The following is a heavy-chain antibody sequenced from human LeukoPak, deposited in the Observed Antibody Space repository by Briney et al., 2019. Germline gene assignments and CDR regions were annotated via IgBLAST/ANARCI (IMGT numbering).Heavy chain of an antibody. CDR1: GGSISTYY. Sequence: SETLSLTCTVSGGSISTYYWSWIRQPPGKGLEWIGYVYYSGATNYNPSLKSRVTISLDTSKNQFSLRLTSVTAADTAVYYCARRVAVTGIYCFDHWGQGIPVTVSS. D-gene: IGHD6-19*01. CDR2: VYYSGAT. CDR3: ARRVAVTGIYCFDH. V-gene: IGHV4-59*08. J-gene: IGHJ4*02.